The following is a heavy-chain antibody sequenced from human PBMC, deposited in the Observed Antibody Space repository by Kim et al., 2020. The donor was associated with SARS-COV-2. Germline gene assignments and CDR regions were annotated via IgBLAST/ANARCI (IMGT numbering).Heavy chain of an antibody. V-gene: IGHV3-9*01. CDR2: ISWNSGSI. CDR1: GFTFDDYA. D-gene: IGHD3-16*02. CDR3: AKDLVRVWGSYPSGMDV. J-gene: IGHJ6*02. Sequence: GGSLRLSCAASGFTFDDYAMHWVRQAPGKGLEWVSGISWNSGSIGYADSVKGRFTISRDNAKNSLYLQMNSLRAEDTALYYCAKDLVRVWGSYPSGMDVWGQGTTVTVSS.